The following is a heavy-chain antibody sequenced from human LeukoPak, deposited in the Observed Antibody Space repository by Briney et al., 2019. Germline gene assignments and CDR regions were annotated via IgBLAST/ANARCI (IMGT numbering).Heavy chain of an antibody. CDR3: AKILGSGVWYGFDI. Sequence: SETLSLTCSVSGGSVNSYYWSWIRQPPGKGLEWIGYIYTTGRTNYNPSLKSRVTISVDTSKNQFSLKLCSVTAADTAVYYCAKILGSGVWYGFDIWGQGTMVTVSS. CDR2: IYTTGRT. CDR1: GGSVNSYY. D-gene: IGHD7-27*01. J-gene: IGHJ3*02. V-gene: IGHV4-4*09.